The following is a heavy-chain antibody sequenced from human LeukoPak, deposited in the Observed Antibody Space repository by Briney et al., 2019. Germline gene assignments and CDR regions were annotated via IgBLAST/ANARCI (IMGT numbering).Heavy chain of an antibody. V-gene: IGHV4-61*08. D-gene: IGHD1-26*01. CDR2: IYYNGNT. Sequence: SETLSLTCTVSGGSISNGDHYWNWIRRPPGKGLEWIGYIYYNGNTNYSPSLKSRVTMSVDTSKNLFSLKVSSVTAADTAVYYCARGRSNYYGMDVWGQGTTVTVSS. J-gene: IGHJ6*02. CDR1: GGSISNGDHY. CDR3: ARGRSNYYGMDV.